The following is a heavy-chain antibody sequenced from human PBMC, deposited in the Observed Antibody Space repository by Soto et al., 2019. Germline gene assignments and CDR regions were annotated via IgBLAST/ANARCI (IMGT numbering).Heavy chain of an antibody. D-gene: IGHD6-19*01. CDR2: ISPTGTT. J-gene: IGHJ4*02. V-gene: IGHV4-4*02. CDR3: ARHIAVPRTRGFDF. Sequence: QVQLQESGPGLVQPSGTLSLTCAVSGGSISDNWWSWVRQPPGKWLEWMGEISPTGTTHYNPSLWSRVTISIDKSKYQFSLNLSSVTAADTAVYYCARHIAVPRTRGFDFWGQGTLVTVFS. CDR1: GGSISDNW.